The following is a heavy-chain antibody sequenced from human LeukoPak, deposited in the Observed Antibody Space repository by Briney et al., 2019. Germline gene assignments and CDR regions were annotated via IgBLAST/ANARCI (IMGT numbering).Heavy chain of an antibody. CDR1: GFTSTSYA. CDR2: ITDSGGTT. CDR3: AREPNGNYVGAFDFQR. Sequence: GGSLRLSCAASGFTSTSYAMTWVRQAPGKGLEWVSSITDSGGTTYYADSVKGRFTISRDNYKNTLYLQMNSLRVEDTAVYYCAREPNGNYVGAFDFQRWGQGTLVTVSS. J-gene: IGHJ1*01. D-gene: IGHD4-17*01. V-gene: IGHV3-23*01.